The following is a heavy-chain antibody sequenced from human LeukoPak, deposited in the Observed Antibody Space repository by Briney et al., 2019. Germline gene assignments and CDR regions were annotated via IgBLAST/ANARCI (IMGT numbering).Heavy chain of an antibody. Sequence: SETLSLTCTVSGGSISSYYWSWIRQPPGKGLEWIGYIYYSGGTNYNPSLKSRVTISVDTSENQFSLKLSSVTAADTAVYYCARGRQYYYDSSGYPGNDAFDIWGQGTMVTVSS. J-gene: IGHJ3*02. V-gene: IGHV4-59*01. CDR1: GGSISSYY. CDR3: ARGRQYYYDSSGYPGNDAFDI. D-gene: IGHD3-22*01. CDR2: IYYSGGT.